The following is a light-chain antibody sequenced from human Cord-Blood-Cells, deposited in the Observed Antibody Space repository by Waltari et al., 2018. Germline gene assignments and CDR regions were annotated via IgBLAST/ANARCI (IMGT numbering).Light chain of an antibody. V-gene: IGLV4-69*01. CDR2: LKSDGSH. CDR3: QTWGTGILV. CDR1: SGHSSYA. Sequence: QLVLTQSPSASASLGASVKLTCTLSSGHSSYAIAWHQQPPEKGPRHLMKLKSDGSHRKGDGIPDRFSGSSSGAERYLTISSLQSEDEADYYCQTWGTGILVFGGGTKLTVL. J-gene: IGLJ3*02.